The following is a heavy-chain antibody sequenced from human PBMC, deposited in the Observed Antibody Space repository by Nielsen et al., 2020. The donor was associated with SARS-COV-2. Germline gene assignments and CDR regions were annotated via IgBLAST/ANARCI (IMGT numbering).Heavy chain of an antibody. Sequence: SETLSLTCTVSGGSISSGGYYWIRIRQHPGKGRVWFGSTYYSGSTYYNPSLKSRVTISAYTSKYQFSLKLSSVTAADTAVYCCARHPLGAYMIVVVRHAFDIWGQGTMVTVSS. CDR3: ARHPLGAYMIVVVRHAFDI. D-gene: IGHD3-22*01. CDR2: TYYSGST. CDR1: GGSISSGGYY. J-gene: IGHJ3*02. V-gene: IGHV4-39*01.